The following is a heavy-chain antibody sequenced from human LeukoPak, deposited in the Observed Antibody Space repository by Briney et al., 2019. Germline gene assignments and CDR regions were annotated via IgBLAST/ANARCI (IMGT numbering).Heavy chain of an antibody. D-gene: IGHD3-10*01. CDR1: GFTFSSYW. CDR3: ARGYYASGSYYTAY. Sequence: GGSLRLSCAASGFTFSSYWMTWVRQSPGKGLEWVANIKQDGSEKNYVDSVKGRFTISRDNAKNSLYLQMNSLRAEDTAVYYCARGYYASGSYYTAYWGHGILVTVSP. CDR2: IKQDGSEK. J-gene: IGHJ4*01. V-gene: IGHV3-7*04.